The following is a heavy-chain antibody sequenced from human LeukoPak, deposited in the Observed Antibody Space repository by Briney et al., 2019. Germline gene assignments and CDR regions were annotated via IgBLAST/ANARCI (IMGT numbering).Heavy chain of an antibody. CDR2: ISGSGGST. CDR3: AGPYCSSHSGYVRGGYYYYGMDV. Sequence: PGGSLRLSCAASGFTFNSYEMIWVRQAPGKGLEWVSAISGSGGSTYYADSVKGRFTISRDNAKNTLYLQMNSLRAEDTAVYYWAGPYCSSHSGYVRGGYYYYGMDVWGQGNTVTVSS. V-gene: IGHV3-23*01. CDR1: GFTFNSYE. D-gene: IGHD2-2*01. J-gene: IGHJ6*02.